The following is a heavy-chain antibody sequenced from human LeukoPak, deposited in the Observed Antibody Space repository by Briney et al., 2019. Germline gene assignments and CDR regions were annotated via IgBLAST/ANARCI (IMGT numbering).Heavy chain of an antibody. CDR1: GFTVTSNY. J-gene: IGHJ4*02. D-gene: IGHD6-13*01. Sequence: GGSLRLSCAASGFTVTSNYMSWVRQAPGKGLEWVSVIYIGGATYYADSVKGRFTISRDNSKNTLYLQMNSLRADDTAVYYCARRTPAAGFFDYWGQGTLVTVSS. V-gene: IGHV3-66*01. CDR2: IYIGGAT. CDR3: ARRTPAAGFFDY.